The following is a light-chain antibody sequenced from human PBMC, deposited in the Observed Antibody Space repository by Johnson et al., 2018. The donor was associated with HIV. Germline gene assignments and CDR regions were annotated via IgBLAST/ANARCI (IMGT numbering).Light chain of an antibody. Sequence: QSVLTQPPSVSAAAGQKVTISCSGSSSNIGNNYVSWYQQVPGTAPKLLIFDSNKRPSGIPDRFSGSKSGTSATLGITGLPTGDEADYYCVGWDSSLSGYVFGTGTTVTVL. J-gene: IGLJ1*01. CDR3: VGWDSSLSGYV. CDR1: SSNIGNNY. V-gene: IGLV1-51*01. CDR2: DSN.